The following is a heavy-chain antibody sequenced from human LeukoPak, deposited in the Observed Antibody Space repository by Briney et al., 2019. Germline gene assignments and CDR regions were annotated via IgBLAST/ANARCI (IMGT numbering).Heavy chain of an antibody. CDR3: ESARYSYGTYFDY. J-gene: IGHJ4*02. Sequence: SETLSLTCTVYGGSFSGYYWSWIRQPPGKGLEWVGEINHSGSTNYNPSLKSRVTISEDTSKNQFSLKLSSVTAADTAVYYCESARYSYGTYFDYWGQGTLVTVSS. D-gene: IGHD5-18*01. CDR2: INHSGST. V-gene: IGHV4-34*01. CDR1: GGSFSGYY.